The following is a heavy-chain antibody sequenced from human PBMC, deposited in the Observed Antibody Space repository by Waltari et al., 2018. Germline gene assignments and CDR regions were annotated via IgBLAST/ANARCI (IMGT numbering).Heavy chain of an antibody. J-gene: IGHJ6*03. CDR2: IYYSGST. V-gene: IGHV4-39*07. CDR3: ASQLATSSGWAYYYYYYMDV. Sequence: QLQLQESGPGLVKPSETLSLTCTVSGGSISSSSYYWGWIRQPPGKGLEWIGSIYYSGSTYYNPSLKSRVTISVDTSKNQFSLKLSSVTAADTAVYYCASQLATSSGWAYYYYYYMDVWGKGTTVTISS. CDR1: GGSISSSSYY. D-gene: IGHD6-19*01.